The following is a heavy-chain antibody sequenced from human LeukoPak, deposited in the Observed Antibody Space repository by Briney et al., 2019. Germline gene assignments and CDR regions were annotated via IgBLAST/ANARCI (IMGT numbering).Heavy chain of an antibody. V-gene: IGHV1-18*01. CDR3: ARAAGGGYFDF. D-gene: IGHD6-13*01. CDR2: ISAYNSNT. J-gene: IGHJ4*02. CDR1: GYSFTSYG. Sequence: ASVKVSCKASGYSFTSYGISWVRQALGQGLEWMGWISAYNSNTNYAQNLQERVTMTTDTSTSTVYLDLRSLRSDDTAVYYCARAAGGGYFDFWGQGTLVTVSS.